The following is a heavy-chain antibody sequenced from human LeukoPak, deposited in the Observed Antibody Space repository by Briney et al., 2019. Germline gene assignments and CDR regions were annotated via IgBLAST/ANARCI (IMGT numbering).Heavy chain of an antibody. CDR3: ARGVRNWNYVSSVFYGMDV. D-gene: IGHD1-7*01. CDR1: GYTFTGYY. V-gene: IGHV1-2*02. Sequence: ASVKASCKASGYTFTGYYMHWVRQAPGQGLEWMGWINPNSGGTNYAQKFQGRVTMTRDTSISTAYMELSRLRSDDTAVYYCARGVRNWNYVSSVFYGMDVWGQGTTVTVSS. J-gene: IGHJ6*02. CDR2: INPNSGGT.